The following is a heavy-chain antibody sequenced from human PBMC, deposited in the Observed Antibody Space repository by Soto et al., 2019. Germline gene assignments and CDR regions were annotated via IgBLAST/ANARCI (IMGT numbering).Heavy chain of an antibody. CDR3: AKVLSKAYSSGWSEGPFDY. J-gene: IGHJ4*02. Sequence: QVQLVESGGGVVQPGRSLRLSCAASGFTFSSYGMHWVRQAPGKGLERVAVISYDGSNKYYADSVKGRFTISRDNSKNTLYLQMNSLRAEDTAVYYCAKVLSKAYSSGWSEGPFDYWGQGTLVTVSS. V-gene: IGHV3-30*18. D-gene: IGHD6-19*01. CDR2: ISYDGSNK. CDR1: GFTFSSYG.